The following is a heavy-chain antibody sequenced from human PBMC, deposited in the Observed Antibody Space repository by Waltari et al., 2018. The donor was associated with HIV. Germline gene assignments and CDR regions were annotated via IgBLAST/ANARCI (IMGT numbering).Heavy chain of an antibody. CDR1: GGSFSGYY. CDR3: ARGRDVLLWFRELRKNWFDP. CDR2: INHSGST. V-gene: IGHV4-34*01. J-gene: IGHJ5*02. D-gene: IGHD3-10*01. Sequence: QVQLQQWGAGLLKPSETLSLTCAVYGGSFSGYYWSWIRQPPGKGLEWIGEINHSGSTNYNPSLKSRVTISVDTSKNQFSLKLSSVTAADTAVYYCARGRDVLLWFRELRKNWFDPWGQGTLVTVSS.